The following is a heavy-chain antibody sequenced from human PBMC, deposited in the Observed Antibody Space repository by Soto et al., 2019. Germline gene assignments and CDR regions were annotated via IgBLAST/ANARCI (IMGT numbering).Heavy chain of an antibody. J-gene: IGHJ6*02. Sequence: QVQLVESGGGVVQPGTSLRLSCAPSGFTFSSYGMYWVRQAPGKGLEWVAVVSYDGKNKYYADSVKGRFTISRDNAKKMLYLQMNSLRAEDTAVYYCAKDLGQQLVLHYGMDVWGQGTTVTVSS. V-gene: IGHV3-30*18. CDR3: AKDLGQQLVLHYGMDV. CDR2: VSYDGKNK. CDR1: GFTFSSYG. D-gene: IGHD6-13*01.